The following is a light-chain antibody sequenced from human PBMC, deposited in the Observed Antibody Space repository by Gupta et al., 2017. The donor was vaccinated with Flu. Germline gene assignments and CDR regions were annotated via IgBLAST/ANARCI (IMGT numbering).Light chain of an antibody. CDR3: RQHSTSPFT. CDR1: QAISND. J-gene: IGKJ4*01. CDR2: AAS. Sequence: PSSLSASVGDRVTITCRASQAISNDLGWYQQKPGKAPKLLIYAASSWQGGVPSRFSGSGSGTEFTLTISSLQPEDFATYYCRQHSTSPFTFGGGTKVEIK. V-gene: IGKV1-17*01.